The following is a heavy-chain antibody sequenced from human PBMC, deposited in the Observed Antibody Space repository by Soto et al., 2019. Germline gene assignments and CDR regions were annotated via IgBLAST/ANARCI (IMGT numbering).Heavy chain of an antibody. D-gene: IGHD2-15*01. Sequence: SVKVSCKASGGTFSSYAISWVRQAPGQGLEWMGGIIPIFGTANYAQKFQGRVTITADESTSTAYMELSSLRSEDTAVYYCARDRWVVKAATTEYYYYGMDVWGQGTTVTVS. J-gene: IGHJ6*02. CDR2: IIPIFGTA. V-gene: IGHV1-69*13. CDR3: ARDRWVVKAATTEYYYYGMDV. CDR1: GGTFSSYA.